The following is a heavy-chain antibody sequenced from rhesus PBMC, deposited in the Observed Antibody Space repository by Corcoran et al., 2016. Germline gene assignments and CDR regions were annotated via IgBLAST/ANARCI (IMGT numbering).Heavy chain of an antibody. D-gene: IGHD6-13*01. Sequence: QVQLQESGPGLVKPSETLSLTCAVSGGSISSNYWSCIRQPPRKGLEWLGYIYGSRGSTYYNPSLKSRVTNSTDTSKNQISLKLSSVTAADTAVYYCARGTIAAGLPLSFDYWGQGVLVTVSS. CDR1: GGSISSNY. V-gene: IGHV4-160*01. CDR3: ARGTIAAGLPLSFDY. CDR2: IYGSRGST. J-gene: IGHJ4*01.